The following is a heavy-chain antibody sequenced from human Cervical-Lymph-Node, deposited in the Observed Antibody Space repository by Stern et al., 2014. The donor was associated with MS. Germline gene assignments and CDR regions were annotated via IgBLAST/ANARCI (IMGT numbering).Heavy chain of an antibody. CDR2: LLWDDEK. D-gene: IGHD5-12*01. Sequence: ESGPTLVKPTQTLTLTCTFSGFSLGTSGVGVGWLRQPPGQALEWLAVLLWDDEKAYRPFLKGSVPITNDTSKNQVVLTVTNMDHEDTGTYYCVRRGDNFGYAGQWGQGTLVTVSS. J-gene: IGHJ4*02. CDR3: VRRGDNFGYAGQ. V-gene: IGHV2-5*02. CDR1: GFSLGTSGVG.